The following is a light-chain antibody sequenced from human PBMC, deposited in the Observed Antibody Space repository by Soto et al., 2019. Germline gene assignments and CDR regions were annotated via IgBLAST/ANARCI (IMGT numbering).Light chain of an antibody. CDR2: DTS. J-gene: IGLJ2*01. CDR1: TGPVTSGHW. CDR3: FLSYSGARPVV. Sequence: QAVVTQEPSLTVSPGGTVTLTCDSSTGPVTSGHWPYWLQQKPGQAPRTLIYDTSKKHSRTPARFSGSLLGGKAALTLSGAQPEDEADYYCFLSYSGARPVVFGGGTQLTVL. V-gene: IGLV7-46*01.